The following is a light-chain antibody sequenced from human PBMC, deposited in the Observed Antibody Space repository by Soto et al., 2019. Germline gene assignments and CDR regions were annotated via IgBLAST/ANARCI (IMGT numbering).Light chain of an antibody. J-gene: IGKJ1*01. CDR2: GAS. V-gene: IGKV3-20*01. CDR1: QSVSSSF. CDR3: QQYDSSLT. Sequence: DIVLTQSPASLSLPPGERATLSCRASQSVSSSFLAWYQQKPGQAPRLLIYGASRRATGIADRFTGSGSGTDFTLTISRLEPEDFAVYYCQQYDSSLTFGLGTKVDIK.